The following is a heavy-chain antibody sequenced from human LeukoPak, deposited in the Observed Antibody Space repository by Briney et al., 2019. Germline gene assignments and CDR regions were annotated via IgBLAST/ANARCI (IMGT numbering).Heavy chain of an antibody. D-gene: IGHD2-21*02. J-gene: IGHJ4*02. V-gene: IGHV3-74*01. CDR3: AKDRNTYCGGDCYSRYFDY. Sequence: GGSLRLSCAASGFTFSGYWMHWVRQAPGKGLVGVSRINSDGSSTSYADSVKGRFTISGDNSKNTLYLQMNSLRAEDTAVYYCAKDRNTYCGGDCYSRYFDYWGQGTLVTVSS. CDR2: INSDGSST. CDR1: GFTFSGYW.